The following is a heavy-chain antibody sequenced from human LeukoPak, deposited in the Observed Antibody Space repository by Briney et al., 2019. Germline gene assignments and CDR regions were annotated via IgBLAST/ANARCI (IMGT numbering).Heavy chain of an antibody. CDR2: ISYDGRNK. V-gene: IGHV3-30*18. CDR1: GFTFSSYG. Sequence: GGSLRLSCAASGFTFSSYGMHWVRQAPGKGLEWVAVISYDGRNKYYADSVKGRFTISRDNSKNTLYLQMNSLRAEDTAVYYCAKVKGYYYDSSGFDYWGQGTLVTVSS. CDR3: AKVKGYYYDSSGFDY. J-gene: IGHJ4*02. D-gene: IGHD3-22*01.